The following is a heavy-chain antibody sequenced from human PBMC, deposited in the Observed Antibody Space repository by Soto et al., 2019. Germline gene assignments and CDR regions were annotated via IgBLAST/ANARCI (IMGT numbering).Heavy chain of an antibody. CDR2: IKQDGSEK. J-gene: IGHJ4*02. CDR3: AKKGGGSCYSAVFL. CDR1: GFTFSSYW. Sequence: GGSLRLSCAASGFTFSSYWMSWVRQAPGKGLEWVANIKQDGSEKYYVDSVKGRFTISRDNSKNTLYLQMNSLRLDDTAVYYCAKKGGGSCYSAVFLWGQGTLVTSPQ. D-gene: IGHD2-15*01. V-gene: IGHV3-7*03.